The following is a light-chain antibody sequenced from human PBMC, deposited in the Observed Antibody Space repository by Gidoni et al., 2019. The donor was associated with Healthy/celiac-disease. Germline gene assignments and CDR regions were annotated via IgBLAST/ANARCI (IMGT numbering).Light chain of an antibody. CDR3: QSYDSSLSGSWV. CDR1: SSNIGAGYD. Sequence: QSVLTQPPSVSGAPGQRVTIPCTGSSSNIGAGYDVHWYQQLPGTAPKLLIYGNSHRRSGVPDRCSGSKSGTSASLAITGLQAEDEADYYCQSYDSSLSGSWVFGGGTKLTVL. J-gene: IGLJ3*02. V-gene: IGLV1-40*01. CDR2: GNS.